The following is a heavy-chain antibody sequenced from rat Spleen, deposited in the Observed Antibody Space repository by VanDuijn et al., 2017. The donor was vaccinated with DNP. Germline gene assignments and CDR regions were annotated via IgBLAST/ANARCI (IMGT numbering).Heavy chain of an antibody. V-gene: IGHV5-7*01. CDR1: GITFSDHN. D-gene: IGHD1-4*01. Sequence: EVQLVESGGGLVQPGRSLKLSCAVSGITFSDHNMAWVRQAPKKSLEWVATISFGGGDTYYRDSVKGRFTISRDNAKSTLYLQMDSLRSEDTATYYCAGRPPPTRGPFDYWGQGVTVTVSS. J-gene: IGHJ2*01. CDR2: ISFGGGDT. CDR3: AGRPPPTRGPFDY.